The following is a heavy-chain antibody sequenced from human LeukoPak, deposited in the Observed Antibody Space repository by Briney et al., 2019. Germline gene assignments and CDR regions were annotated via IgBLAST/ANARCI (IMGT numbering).Heavy chain of an antibody. V-gene: IGHV4-59*01. CDR3: ARVVKAVADF. Sequence: SETLSLTCTVSGGSISSYYWSWIRQPPGKGLEWIGYIYYSGSTNYNPSLKSRVTISVDTSKNQFSLKLSSVTAADTAVYYCARVVKAVADFWGQGTLVTVSS. J-gene: IGHJ4*02. CDR2: IYYSGST. CDR1: GGSISSYY. D-gene: IGHD6-19*01.